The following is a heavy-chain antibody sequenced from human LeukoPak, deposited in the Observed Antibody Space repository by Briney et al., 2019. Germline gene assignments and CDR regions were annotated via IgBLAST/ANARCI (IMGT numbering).Heavy chain of an antibody. D-gene: IGHD3-22*01. CDR1: GFTFSSYG. J-gene: IGHJ4*02. CDR2: IWYDGSNK. V-gene: IGHV3-33*01. CDR3: ARSYYYYDSSGYYYPFDY. Sequence: GGSLRLSCAASGFTFSSYGMHWVRQAPGKGLEWVAVIWYDGSNKYYADSVKGRFTISRDNSKNTLYLQMNSLRAEDTAVYYCARSYYYYDSSGYYYPFDYWGQGTLVTVSS.